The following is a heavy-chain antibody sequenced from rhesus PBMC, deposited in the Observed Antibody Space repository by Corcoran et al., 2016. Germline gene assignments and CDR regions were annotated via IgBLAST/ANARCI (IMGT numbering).Heavy chain of an antibody. CDR2: IYGSGGST. CDR1: GGPISSSNW. D-gene: IGHD6-25*01. Sequence: QVQLQESGPAVVKPSETLSLTCAVSGGPISSSNWWSWIRQSPGKGLEWIGGIYGSGGSTEYNPSLKSRVTISIDTSKNQFSLKLSSVTAADTAVYYCASPPSIAAAGAMYAFDFWGQGLRVTVSS. V-gene: IGHV4-93*02. J-gene: IGHJ3*01. CDR3: ASPPSIAAAGAMYAFDF.